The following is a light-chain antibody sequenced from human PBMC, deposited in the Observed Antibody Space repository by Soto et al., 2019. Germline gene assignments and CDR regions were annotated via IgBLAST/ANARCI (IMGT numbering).Light chain of an antibody. CDR2: EVS. CDR1: NRDICCYIY. J-gene: IGLJ1*01. CDR3: SSYAGSNNLGV. V-gene: IGLV2-8*01. Sequence: QSVLTQPPSASGSPGQSVTISCTGTNRDICCYIYVSWYQQHPGKAPILMIYEVSKRPSGVPDRFSGSKSGNTASLTVSGLQAEDEADYYCSSYAGSNNLGVFGTGTKVTVL.